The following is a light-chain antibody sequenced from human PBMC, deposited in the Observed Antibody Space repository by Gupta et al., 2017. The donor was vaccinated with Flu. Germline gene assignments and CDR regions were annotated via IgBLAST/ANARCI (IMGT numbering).Light chain of an antibody. Sequence: QSVLTQPPSVSAAPGQKVTISCSGSSSNIGSNYVSWYQQLPGTAPKVLIYENNKRTAGIPDRFSGSKSGTSATLGITGLQTGDEADYYCGTWDNSLRGVFGGGTKLTVL. CDR3: GTWDNSLRGV. CDR2: ENN. J-gene: IGLJ3*02. V-gene: IGLV1-51*02. CDR1: SSNIGSNY.